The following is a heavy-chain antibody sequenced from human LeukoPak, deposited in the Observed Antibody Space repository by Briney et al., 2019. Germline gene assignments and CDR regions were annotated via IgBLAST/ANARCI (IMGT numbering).Heavy chain of an antibody. CDR3: ARAPWMYYYGMDV. CDR1: GGSFSGYY. D-gene: IGHD1-1*01. V-gene: IGHV4-34*01. Sequence: SETLSLTCAVYGGSFSGYYWSWIRQPPGKVLEWIGEINHSGSTNYNPSLKSRVTISVDTSKNQFSLKLSSVTAADTAVYYCARAPWMYYYGMDVWGQGTTVTVSS. CDR2: INHSGST. J-gene: IGHJ6*02.